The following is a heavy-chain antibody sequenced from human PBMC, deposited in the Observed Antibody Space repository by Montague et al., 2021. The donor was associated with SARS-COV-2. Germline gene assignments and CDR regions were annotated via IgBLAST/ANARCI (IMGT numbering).Heavy chain of an antibody. CDR3: ARGAPGY. V-gene: IGHV4-34*01. D-gene: IGHD1-1*01. CDR2: INYGGST. CDR1: GGSFSDYH. Sequence: SETLSLTCAVYGGSFSDYHWTWIRQPPGGGLEGIGQINYGGSTKYNPSFRSRVTISTDTSKNQFFLKLTSVTAADTAVYYCARGAPGYWGQGTLVTVSS. J-gene: IGHJ4*02.